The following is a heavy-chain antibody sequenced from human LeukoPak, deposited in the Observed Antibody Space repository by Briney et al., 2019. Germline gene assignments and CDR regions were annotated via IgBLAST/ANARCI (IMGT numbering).Heavy chain of an antibody. CDR1: GVTISTYT. D-gene: IGHD6-13*01. Sequence: SGTLSLSCAVSGVTISTYTMSWIRQPPGKGLEWVGYIYYSGSTNYNPSLKSRVTISEDTSKNQISMKLSSGTAADTAVYYWARGRQQMYHFDSWGRGTLVTVSS. J-gene: IGHJ4*02. CDR3: ARGRQQMYHFDS. CDR2: IYYSGST. V-gene: IGHV4-59*01.